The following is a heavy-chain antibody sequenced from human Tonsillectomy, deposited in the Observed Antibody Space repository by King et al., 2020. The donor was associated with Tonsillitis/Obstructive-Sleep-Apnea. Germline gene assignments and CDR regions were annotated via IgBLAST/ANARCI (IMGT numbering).Heavy chain of an antibody. J-gene: IGHJ6*03. Sequence: VQLVESGGGLIQPGGSLRLSCAASGFTVSSNYMSWVRQAPGKGLEWVSVIYSGGNTYYADSVKGRFTISRDNSKNTLYLQMNSLRAEDTAVYYCARTMSNLYYMDVWGKGTTVTVSS. D-gene: IGHD3-10*02. CDR3: ARTMSNLYYMDV. CDR2: IYSGGNT. V-gene: IGHV3-53*01. CDR1: GFTVSSNY.